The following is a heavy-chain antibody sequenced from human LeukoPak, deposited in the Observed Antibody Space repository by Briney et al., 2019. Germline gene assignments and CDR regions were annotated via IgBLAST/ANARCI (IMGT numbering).Heavy chain of an antibody. CDR3: ARHLVAWIQLWLTRYNWFDP. CDR2: MNPNSGNT. D-gene: IGHD5-18*01. V-gene: IGHV1-8*03. CDR1: GYTFTSYD. Sequence: ASVKVSCKASGYTFTSYDINWVRQATGQGLEWMGWMNPNSGNTGYAQKFQGRVTITRNTSISTAYMELSSLRSEDTAVYYCARHLVAWIQLWLTRYNWFDPWGQGTLVTVSS. J-gene: IGHJ5*02.